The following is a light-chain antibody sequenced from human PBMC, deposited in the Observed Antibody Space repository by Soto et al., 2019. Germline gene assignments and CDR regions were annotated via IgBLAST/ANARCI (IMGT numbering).Light chain of an antibody. CDR2: DAS. CDR1: QSVSSY. V-gene: IGKV3-11*01. Sequence: EIVLTQSPATLSLSPGERATLSCRASQSVSSYLAWYQQKPGQAPRLLIYDASNRATGNPARFSDSGSGTDFNLTISSRAPEDFAVYYCQQRSDWPRLTFGGGTKVEIK. J-gene: IGKJ4*01. CDR3: QQRSDWPRLT.